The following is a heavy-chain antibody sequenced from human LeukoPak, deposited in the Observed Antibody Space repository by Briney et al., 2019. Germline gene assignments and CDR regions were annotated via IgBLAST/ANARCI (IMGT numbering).Heavy chain of an antibody. Sequence: GGSLRLSCAASGFTFSSYSMNWVRQAPGKGLEWVSSVSSSSSYIYYADSVKGRFTISRDNAKNSLYLQMNSLRAEDTAVYYCAREGSRGMDVWGQGTTVTVSS. CDR2: VSSSSSYI. CDR3: AREGSRGMDV. V-gene: IGHV3-21*04. J-gene: IGHJ6*02. CDR1: GFTFSSYS.